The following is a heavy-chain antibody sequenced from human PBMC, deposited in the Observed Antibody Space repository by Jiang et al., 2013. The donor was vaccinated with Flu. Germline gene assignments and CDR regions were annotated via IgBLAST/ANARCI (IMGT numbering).Heavy chain of an antibody. J-gene: IGHJ3*02. D-gene: IGHD3-22*01. CDR2: IDPSDSYT. Sequence: GAEVKKPGESLRISCKGSGYSFTSYWISWVRQMPGKGLEWMGRIDPSDSYTNYSPSFQGHVTISADKSISTAYLQWSSLKASDTAMYYCARRAAYYDSSGYPIEAFDIWGQGTMVTVSS. CDR1: GYSFTSYW. CDR3: ARRAAYYDSSGYPIEAFDI. V-gene: IGHV5-10-1*01.